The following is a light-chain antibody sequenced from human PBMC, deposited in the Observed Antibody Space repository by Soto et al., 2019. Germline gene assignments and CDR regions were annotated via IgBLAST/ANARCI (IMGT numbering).Light chain of an antibody. CDR1: SSDVGSYSL. CDR2: EGS. Sequence: QSALTQPASVSGSPGQSFTVSCTGTSSDVGSYSLVSWYHQSPGKAPKLVIYEGSKRPSGVSNRLSGSKSGNTASLTISGLQAEDEGDYYCCSYASNTVVFGGGTKLTDL. V-gene: IGLV2-23*01. J-gene: IGLJ2*01. CDR3: CSYASNTVV.